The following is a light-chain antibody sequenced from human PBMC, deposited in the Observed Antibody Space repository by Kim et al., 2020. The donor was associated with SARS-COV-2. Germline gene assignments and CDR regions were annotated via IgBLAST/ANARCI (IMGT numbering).Light chain of an antibody. V-gene: IGLV2-14*03. CDR1: RLDVGGYNY. CDR2: DVH. Sequence: GQSITISCTGTRLDVGGYNYVSWYQQHPGKAPTLMIYDVHNRATGVSDRFSGSKSGNTASLTISGLQAEDEADYYCSSWASTTSYVFGTGTKVTVL. J-gene: IGLJ1*01. CDR3: SSWASTTSYV.